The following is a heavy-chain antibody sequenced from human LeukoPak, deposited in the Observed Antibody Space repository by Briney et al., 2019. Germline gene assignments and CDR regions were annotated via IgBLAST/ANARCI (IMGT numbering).Heavy chain of an antibody. D-gene: IGHD3-10*01. J-gene: IGHJ4*02. CDR3: ATAEPQSMVRVASPNFDY. Sequence: ASVKLSCKASGYTFTVYYMHWVRQSPGQGLEWLGWINPNICGTNYTQKSQGRVNMTRHSSIRATYTELSRLRSHAQAVPYFATAEPQSMVRVASPNFDYWGQGTLVTVSS. CDR2: INPNICGT. V-gene: IGHV1-2*02. CDR1: GYTFTVYY.